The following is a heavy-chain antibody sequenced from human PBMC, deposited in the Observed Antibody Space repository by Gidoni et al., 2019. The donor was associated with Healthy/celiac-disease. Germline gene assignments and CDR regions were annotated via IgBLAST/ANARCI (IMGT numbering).Heavy chain of an antibody. J-gene: IGHJ6*02. Sequence: QVQLQESGPGLVKPSQTLSLTCTVSGGSISRGGYYWSWIRQHPGKGLEWIGYIYYSGSTYYNPSLKSRVTISVDTSKNQFSLKLSSVTAADTAVYYCARDLGYYYGMDVWGQGTTVTVSS. CDR3: ARDLGYYYGMDV. CDR2: IYYSGST. V-gene: IGHV4-31*03. CDR1: GGSISRGGYY.